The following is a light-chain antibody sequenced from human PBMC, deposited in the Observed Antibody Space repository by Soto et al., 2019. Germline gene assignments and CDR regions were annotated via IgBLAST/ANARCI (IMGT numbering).Light chain of an antibody. CDR3: QQYGKSAMFT. CDR2: GAS. CDR1: QSVSSSY. J-gene: IGKJ2*01. Sequence: EIVLTQSPGTLSLSPGDRATLSCRASQSVSSSYLAWYQQKPGQAPSLIIYGASNRATGIPDRFSGGGSGKALTLTISRLEPEDFAVYYCQQYGKSAMFTFGQGTKLEIK. V-gene: IGKV3-20*01.